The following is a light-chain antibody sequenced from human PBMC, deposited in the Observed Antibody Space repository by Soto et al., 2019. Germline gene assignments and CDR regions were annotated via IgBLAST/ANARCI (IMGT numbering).Light chain of an antibody. CDR1: QSVSSSY. CDR3: QQYRSSPLT. V-gene: IGKV3-20*01. Sequence: EIVLTQSPGTLSLSPGERATLSCRASQSVSSSYLAWYQQQPGQAPRLLIYGASSRATGIPDRFSGSGSGTDFTLTISRLEPEDFAAYYCQQYRSSPLTFGGGTKVEIK. CDR2: GAS. J-gene: IGKJ4*01.